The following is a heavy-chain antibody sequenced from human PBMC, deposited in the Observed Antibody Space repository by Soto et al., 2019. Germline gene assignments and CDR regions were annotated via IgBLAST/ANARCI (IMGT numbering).Heavy chain of an antibody. D-gene: IGHD4-17*01. CDR2: ISSTSIYI. CDR3: ARDTAGPLDY. CDR1: GFTFSTYT. V-gene: IGHV3-21*02. J-gene: IGHJ4*02. Sequence: EVQLVESGGGLVKPGGSLRLSCAASGFTFSTYTMNWVRQAPGKGLEWVSSISSTSIYIYYADSLKGRFTISRDNARNSLFLQMNSLRPEDTAVYLCARDTAGPLDYWGQGTLVTVSS.